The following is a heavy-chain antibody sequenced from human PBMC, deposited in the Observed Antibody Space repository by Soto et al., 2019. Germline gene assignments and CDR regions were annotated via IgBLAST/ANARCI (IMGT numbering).Heavy chain of an antibody. Sequence: ASVKVSCKASGYTFTTYGITWVRQAPGEGLEWLGWISVYNGNTNYGKKFQERVTMTTDTSTSTAYVELRRVRYDDTAMYYCARAHGEPSDAFDVWGQGTMVTVSS. CDR1: GYTFTTYG. CDR3: ARAHGEPSDAFDV. CDR2: ISVYNGNT. J-gene: IGHJ3*01. V-gene: IGHV1-18*04.